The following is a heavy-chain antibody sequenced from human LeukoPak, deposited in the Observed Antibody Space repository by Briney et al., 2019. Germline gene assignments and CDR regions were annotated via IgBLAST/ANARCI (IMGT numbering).Heavy chain of an antibody. Sequence: GSLRLSCTASGFTFSSAWLNWVRLAPGKGLEWVSSISSSSSYIFYADSVKGRFTISRDNAKNSLYLQMNSLRAEDTAVYYCARESGYGSGSYPDYWGQGTLVTVSS. J-gene: IGHJ4*02. V-gene: IGHV3-21*01. CDR3: ARESGYGSGSYPDY. D-gene: IGHD3-10*01. CDR2: ISSSSSYI. CDR1: GFTFSSAW.